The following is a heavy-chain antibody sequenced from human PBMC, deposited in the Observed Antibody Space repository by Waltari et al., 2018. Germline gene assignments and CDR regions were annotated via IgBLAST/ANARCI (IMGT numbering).Heavy chain of an antibody. CDR1: GFTFSSYW. D-gene: IGHD4-17*01. Sequence: EVQLVESGGGLVQPGGSLRLSCAVSGFTFSSYWMHWVRQAPGKGLVWRSRNNKDGSITNYADSGKGRFTVSRDNTKNTVYVQMNSLRAEDTAVYYCARDVGNGDNVTGYAMDVWGQGTTVTVSS. V-gene: IGHV3-74*01. CDR3: ARDVGNGDNVTGYAMDV. J-gene: IGHJ6*02. CDR2: NNKDGSIT.